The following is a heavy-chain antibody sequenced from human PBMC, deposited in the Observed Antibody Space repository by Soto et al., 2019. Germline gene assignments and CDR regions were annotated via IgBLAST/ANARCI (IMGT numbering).Heavy chain of an antibody. D-gene: IGHD3-3*01. CDR2: ISAYNGNT. V-gene: IGHV1-18*01. Sequence: QVQLVQSGAEVKKPGASVKVSCKTSGYTFSNYGISWVRQAPGQGLEWMGWISAYNGNTNYAQKFQGRVTMTTDTSTSTDYMELRSLRSDDTAMYNCARDRRGITIFGVVIKENDWFDPWGQGSLVTVSS. CDR1: GYTFSNYG. CDR3: ARDRRGITIFGVVIKENDWFDP. J-gene: IGHJ5*02.